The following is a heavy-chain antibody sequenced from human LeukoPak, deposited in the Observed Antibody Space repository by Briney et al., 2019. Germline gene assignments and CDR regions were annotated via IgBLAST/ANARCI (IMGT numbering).Heavy chain of an antibody. D-gene: IGHD6-19*01. J-gene: IGHJ5*02. V-gene: IGHV3-23*01. CDR3: AKDAGYSSGWYRLGWFDP. CDR2: ISGSGGST. Sequence: GGSPRLSCAASGFTFSSYAMSWVRQAPGKGLEWVSAISGSGGSTYYADSVKGRFTISRDNSKNTLYLQMNSLRAEDTAVYYCAKDAGYSSGWYRLGWFDPWGQGTLVTVSS. CDR1: GFTFSSYA.